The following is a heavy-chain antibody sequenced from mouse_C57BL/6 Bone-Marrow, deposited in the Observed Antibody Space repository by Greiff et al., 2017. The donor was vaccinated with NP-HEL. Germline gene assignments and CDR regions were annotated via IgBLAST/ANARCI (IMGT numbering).Heavy chain of an antibody. V-gene: IGHV1-26*01. CDR3: ARWDEVAY. D-gene: IGHD4-1*01. Sequence: VQLQQSGPELVKPGASVKISCKASGYTFTDYYMNWVKQSHGKSLEWIGDINPNNGGTSYNQKFKGKATLTVDKSSSTAYMELRSLTSEDSAVYYCARWDEVAYWGQGTLVTVSA. CDR1: GYTFTDYY. CDR2: INPNNGGT. J-gene: IGHJ3*01.